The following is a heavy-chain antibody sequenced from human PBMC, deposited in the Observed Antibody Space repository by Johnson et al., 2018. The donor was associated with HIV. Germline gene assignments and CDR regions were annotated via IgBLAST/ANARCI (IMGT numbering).Heavy chain of an antibody. CDR2: IGTAGDT. CDR1: GFTFSSYA. Sequence: VQLVEPGGGVVQPGRSLRLSCAASGFTFSSYAMHWVRQATGKGLEWVSAIGTAGDTYYPGSVKGRFTISRENAKNSLYLQMNSLRAGDTAVYYCARDRSKGGAFDIWGQGTMVTVSS. D-gene: IGHD2/OR15-2a*01. CDR3: ARDRSKGGAFDI. V-gene: IGHV3-13*01. J-gene: IGHJ3*02.